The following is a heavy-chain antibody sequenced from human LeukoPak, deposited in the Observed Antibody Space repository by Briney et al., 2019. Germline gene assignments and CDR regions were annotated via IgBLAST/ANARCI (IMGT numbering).Heavy chain of an antibody. CDR1: GGSISSYY. CDR3: ASSYDSSGYPDY. J-gene: IGHJ4*02. CDR2: IYYSGST. D-gene: IGHD3-22*01. V-gene: IGHV4-59*08. Sequence: SETLSLTCTVSGGSISSYYWSWIRQPPGKGLEWIGYIYYSGSTNYNPSLKSRVTISVDTSKNQFSLKLSSVTAADTAVCYCASSYDSSGYPDYWGQGTLVTVSS.